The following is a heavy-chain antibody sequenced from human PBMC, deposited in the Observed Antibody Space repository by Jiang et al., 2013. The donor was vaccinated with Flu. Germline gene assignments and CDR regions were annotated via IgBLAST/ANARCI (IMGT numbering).Heavy chain of an antibody. J-gene: IGHJ4*02. V-gene: IGHV3-73*02. CDR1: GFTFSGSA. CDR2: IRSKGESYAT. Sequence: VQLVESGGGLVQPGGSLKLSCVASGFTFSGSAIHWVRQASGKGLEWVGRIRSKGESYATAYAASVNGRITISRDNSQNTVSLQMNSLKTEDTAVYYCTRRVGVGVTPQTFDYWGRGTLVTVSS. CDR3: TRRVGVGVTPQTFDY. D-gene: IGHD1-26*01.